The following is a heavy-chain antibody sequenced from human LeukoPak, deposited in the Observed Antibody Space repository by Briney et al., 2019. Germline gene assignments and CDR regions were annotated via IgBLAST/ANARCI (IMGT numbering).Heavy chain of an antibody. CDR2: ISYDGSNK. CDR1: GLTYSSYA. V-gene: IGHV3-30-3*01. Sequence: GRSLRLSCAASGLTYSSYAMHWVRQAPGKGLEWVAVISYDGSNKYYADSVKGRFTISRDNSKNTLYLQMNSLRAEDTAVYYCAREGLPTGFDYWGQGTLVTVSS. CDR3: AREGLPTGFDY. J-gene: IGHJ4*02. D-gene: IGHD1-14*01.